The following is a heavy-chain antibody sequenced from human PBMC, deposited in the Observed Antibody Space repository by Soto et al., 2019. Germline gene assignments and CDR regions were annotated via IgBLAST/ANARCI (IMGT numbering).Heavy chain of an antibody. CDR2: IYYSGST. V-gene: IGHV4-39*07. D-gene: IGHD3-10*01. CDR3: ARELWGSGSYLYYYYGMDV. CDR1: GGSISSSSYY. J-gene: IGHJ6*02. Sequence: SATLSLTCTVSGGSISSSSYYWGWIRQPPGKGLEWIGSIYYSGSTNYNPSLKNRGTISEDTSKKQNSLKLSSVTAADTAVYYCARELWGSGSYLYYYYGMDVWGQGTTVT.